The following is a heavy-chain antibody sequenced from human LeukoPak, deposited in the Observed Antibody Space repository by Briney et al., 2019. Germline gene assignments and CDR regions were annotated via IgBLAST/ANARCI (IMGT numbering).Heavy chain of an antibody. V-gene: IGHV3-23*01. CDR3: AKDKDVLLWFGELRETLNWFDP. CDR1: GFTFSSYA. D-gene: IGHD3-10*01. Sequence: PGGSLRLSCAASGFTFSSYAMSWVRQAPGKGLEWVSAISGSGGSTYYADSVKGRFTISRDNSKNTLYLQMNSLRAEDTAVYYCAKDKDVLLWFGELRETLNWFDPWGQGTLVTVSS. J-gene: IGHJ5*02. CDR2: ISGSGGST.